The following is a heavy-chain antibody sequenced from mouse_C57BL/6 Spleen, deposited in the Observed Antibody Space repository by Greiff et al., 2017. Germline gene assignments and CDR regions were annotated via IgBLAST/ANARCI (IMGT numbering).Heavy chain of an antibody. CDR3: ARITTVVGNYAMDY. D-gene: IGHD1-1*01. CDR1: GFSLTSYG. CDR2: IWSDGST. V-gene: IGHV2-6*03. Sequence: VHLVESGPGLVAPSQSLSITCTVSGFSLTSYGVHWVRQPPGKGLEWLVVIWSDGSTTYNSALKSRLSISKDNSKSQVFLKMNSLQTDDTAMYYCARITTVVGNYAMDYWGQGTSVTVSS. J-gene: IGHJ4*01.